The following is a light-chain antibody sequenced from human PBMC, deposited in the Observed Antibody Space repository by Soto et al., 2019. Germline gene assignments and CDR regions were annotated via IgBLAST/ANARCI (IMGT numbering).Light chain of an antibody. Sequence: QSVLTQPASVSGSPGQSITISCTGTSSDVGGYNYVSWYQQHPGKAPKLMIYEVSNRPSGVSNRFSGSKSGNTASLTISGLQAEDEADYHCSSYTISTLVVFGGGTKLTVL. CDR1: SSDVGGYNY. V-gene: IGLV2-14*01. CDR3: SSYTISTLVV. CDR2: EVS. J-gene: IGLJ2*01.